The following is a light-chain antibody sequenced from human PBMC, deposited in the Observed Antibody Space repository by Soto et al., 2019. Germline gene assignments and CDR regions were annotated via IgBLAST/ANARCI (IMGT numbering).Light chain of an antibody. CDR3: QQYCSSPWT. J-gene: IGKJ1*01. CDR2: DAS. Sequence: EIVLTQSPATLSLSPGDRATLSCGASQSVSSSYLAWYQQKPGLAPRLLIYDASSSATGLPDRFSGSGSGTDFTLTISRLEPEDFAVYYCQQYCSSPWTFGQGTRVEIK. V-gene: IGKV3D-20*01. CDR1: QSVSSSY.